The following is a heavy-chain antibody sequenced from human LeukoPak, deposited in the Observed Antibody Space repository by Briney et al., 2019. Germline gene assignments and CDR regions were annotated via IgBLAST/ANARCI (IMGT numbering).Heavy chain of an antibody. CDR3: ARDPSITMIVVVSYFDY. Sequence: GGSLRLSCAASGFTFSSYAMHWVRQAPGKGLEWVAVISYDGSNKYYADSVKGRFTISRGNSKNTLYLQMNSLRAEDTAVYYCARDPSITMIVVVSYFDYWGQGTLVTVSS. J-gene: IGHJ4*02. CDR1: GFTFSSYA. D-gene: IGHD3-22*01. V-gene: IGHV3-30-3*01. CDR2: ISYDGSNK.